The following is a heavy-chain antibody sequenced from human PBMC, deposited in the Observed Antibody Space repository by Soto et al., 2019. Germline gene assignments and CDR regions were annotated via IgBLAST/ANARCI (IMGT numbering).Heavy chain of an antibody. CDR1: GGSISSGGYY. CDR3: ARVGSSGWSPDY. V-gene: IGHV4-31*01. Sequence: PSETLSLTCTVSGGSISSGGYYWSWNRQHPGKGLEWIGYIYYSGSTYYNPSLKSQVTISVDTSKNQFSLKMSSVTAADTAVYYCARVGSSGWSPDYWGRGTLVTVSS. D-gene: IGHD6-19*01. J-gene: IGHJ4*02. CDR2: IYYSGST.